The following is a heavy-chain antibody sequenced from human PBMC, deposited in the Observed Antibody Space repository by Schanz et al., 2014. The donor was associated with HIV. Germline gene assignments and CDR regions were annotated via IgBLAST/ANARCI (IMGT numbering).Heavy chain of an antibody. D-gene: IGHD1-26*01. Sequence: EVQLAESGGRLEQPGGSLRLSCAASGFIFSDYSMNWVRQAPGKGLEWVAHMIWNNGIYYADSVKGRFTISRDNSNNTLYLQMNSLRAEDTAVYYCAKIISGSPYYYYGLDVWGLGTTVTVSS. CDR2: MIWNNGI. J-gene: IGHJ6*02. V-gene: IGHV3-48*01. CDR3: AKIISGSPYYYYGLDV. CDR1: GFIFSDYS.